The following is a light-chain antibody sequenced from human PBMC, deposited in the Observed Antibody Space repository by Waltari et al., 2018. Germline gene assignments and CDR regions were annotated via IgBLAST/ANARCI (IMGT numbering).Light chain of an antibody. Sequence: EIVLTQSPGTLYLSLGERATLSCRASQSLRSNFLAWYQHKAGQAPRLLIYGTSTRATGIPDRFSGSGSGTDFTLAIRRLEPEDFAVYYCQQYDSSPRTFGLGTKVEVK. CDR2: GTS. CDR3: QQYDSSPRT. V-gene: IGKV3-20*01. CDR1: QSLRSNF. J-gene: IGKJ1*01.